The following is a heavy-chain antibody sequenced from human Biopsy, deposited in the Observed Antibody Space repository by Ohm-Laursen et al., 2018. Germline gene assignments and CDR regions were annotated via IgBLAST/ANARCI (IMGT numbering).Heavy chain of an antibody. CDR1: GYTFAGYY. J-gene: IGHJ6*02. CDR3: ARVPAYPSIDGYYGLDL. D-gene: IGHD2-15*01. Sequence: ASVKVSCKASGYTFAGYYLHWVRQAPGHGLEWMGWINPNSGNANYAQSFQGRLTVIRDTSITTAYMELTSLTSDDTAIYYCARVPAYPSIDGYYGLDLWGQGTTVIVSS. CDR2: INPNSGNA. V-gene: IGHV1-2*02.